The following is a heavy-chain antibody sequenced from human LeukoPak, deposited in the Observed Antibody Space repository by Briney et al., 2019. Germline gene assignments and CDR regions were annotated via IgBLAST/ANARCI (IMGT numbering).Heavy chain of an antibody. CDR1: GFTFSSYW. CDR2: INSDGSST. V-gene: IGHV3-74*01. J-gene: IGHJ4*02. D-gene: IGHD5-18*01. Sequence: PGGSLRLSCAASGFTFSSYWMHWVRQAPGKGVVWVSRINSDGSSTSYADSVKGRFTISRDNSKNTLYLQMNSLRAEDTAVYYCATTPPAMVSRWGQGTLVTVSS. CDR3: ATTPPAMVSR.